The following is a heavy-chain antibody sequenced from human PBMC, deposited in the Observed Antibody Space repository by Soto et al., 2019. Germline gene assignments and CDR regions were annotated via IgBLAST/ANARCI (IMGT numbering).Heavy chain of an antibody. V-gene: IGHV3-30-3*01. CDR2: ISYDGSNK. D-gene: IGHD3-3*01. Sequence: GGSLRLSCAASGFTFSSYAMHWVRQAPGKGLEWVAVISYDGSNKYYADSVKGRFTISRDNSKNTLYLQMNSLRAEDTAVYYCARDHPPYYVFWGGYYPLYYYYGMDVWGKGTRVTVSS. J-gene: IGHJ6*04. CDR3: ARDHPPYYVFWGGYYPLYYYYGMDV. CDR1: GFTFSSYA.